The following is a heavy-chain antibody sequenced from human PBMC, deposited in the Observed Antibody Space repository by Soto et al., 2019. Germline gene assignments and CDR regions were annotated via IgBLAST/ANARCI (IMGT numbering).Heavy chain of an antibody. CDR3: QGDYSNYGYFDY. CDR2: IYYSGST. CDR1: GGSISSSSYY. V-gene: IGHV4-39*01. Sequence: SETLSLTCTVSGGSISSSSYYWGWIRQPPGKGLEWIGSIYYSGSTYYNPSLKSRVTISVDTSKNQFSLKLSSVTAAVTAVYYCQGDYSNYGYFDYWGQGTLVTVSS. J-gene: IGHJ4*02. D-gene: IGHD4-4*01.